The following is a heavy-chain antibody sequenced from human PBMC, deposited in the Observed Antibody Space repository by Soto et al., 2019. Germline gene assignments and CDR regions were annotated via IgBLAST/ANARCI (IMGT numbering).Heavy chain of an antibody. CDR3: ARADRTLVTSYSLDV. Sequence: WGTLSLTCAVYGGSFSGYYWTWIRRPPGKGLEWIGEINHSGTINFNPSLKSRLTISLDTSKKHFSLKLSSVTDADTAAYYCARADRTLVTSYSLDVWGQGTTVTVSS. J-gene: IGHJ6*02. CDR1: GGSFSGYY. V-gene: IGHV4-34*01. CDR2: INHSGTI. D-gene: IGHD2-21*02.